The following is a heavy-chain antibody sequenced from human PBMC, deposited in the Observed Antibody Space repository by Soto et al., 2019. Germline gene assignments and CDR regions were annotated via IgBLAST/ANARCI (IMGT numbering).Heavy chain of an antibody. V-gene: IGHV4-4*02. J-gene: IGHJ4*02. D-gene: IGHD4-17*01. CDR2: IYHSGST. CDR3: ARAHDYGDSFDQ. Sequence: AQSLSLTCALSVGSMSSSNWWSWVRQPPGQGLEWIGEIYHSGSTNYNPSLQSLVTITVDKTKNQFSLKLSSVTAAHTAVYYCARAHDYGDSFDQWGRGTLVTVSS. CDR1: VGSMSSSNW.